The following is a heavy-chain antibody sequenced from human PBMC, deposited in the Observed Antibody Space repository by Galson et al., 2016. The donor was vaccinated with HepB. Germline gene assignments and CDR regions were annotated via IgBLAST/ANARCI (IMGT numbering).Heavy chain of an antibody. V-gene: IGHV3-30-3*01. Sequence: SLRLSCAASGFTLSKYHMHWVRQAPGKGLEWVALSFHDVDYTYYPDSVKGRFTISRDNTKGTVYLHMNSLRDEDTAVYYCTREANDAFDIWGQGTMVTVSS. CDR1: GFTLSKYH. J-gene: IGHJ3*02. CDR2: SFHDVDYT. CDR3: TREANDAFDI.